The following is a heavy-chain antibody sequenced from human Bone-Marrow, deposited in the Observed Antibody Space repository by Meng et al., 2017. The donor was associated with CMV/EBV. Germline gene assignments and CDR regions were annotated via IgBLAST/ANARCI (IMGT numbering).Heavy chain of an antibody. CDR2: ISSSSSYI. D-gene: IGHD2-2*01. Sequence: GGSLRLSCAASGFTFSSYSMNWVRQAPGKGLEWVSSISSSSSYIYYADSVKGRFTISRDNAKNSLYLQMNSLRAEDTAVYYCAVDCSSTSCYFINDAFDICGQGTMVTASS. J-gene: IGHJ3*02. CDR3: AVDCSSTSCYFINDAFDI. CDR1: GFTFSSYS. V-gene: IGHV3-21*01.